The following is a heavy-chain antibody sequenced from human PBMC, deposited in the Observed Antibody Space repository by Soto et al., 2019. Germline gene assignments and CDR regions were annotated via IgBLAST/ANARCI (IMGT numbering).Heavy chain of an antibody. CDR2: ISSSGSPM. J-gene: IGHJ6*02. D-gene: IGHD4-17*01. V-gene: IGHV3-48*03. Sequence: GGSLRLSCAASGFIFRSFEMNWVRQAPGKGLEWVSFISSSGSPMYYADSVRGRFTISRDNDNNSLXXXXXXXXAXDTAIYYCARDLSPYGDNGLDVWGQGTTVTVS. CDR3: ARDLSPYGDNGLDV. CDR1: GFIFRSFE.